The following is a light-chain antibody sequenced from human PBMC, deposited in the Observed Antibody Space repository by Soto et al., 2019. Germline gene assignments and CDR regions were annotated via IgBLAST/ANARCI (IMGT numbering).Light chain of an antibody. CDR1: SGNVASYS. CDR2: END. J-gene: IGLJ2*01. CDR3: QSYDSSNLVV. Sequence: NFMLTQPHSVSASPGKTVTISCTRSSGNVASYSVQWYQQRPGSSPTTVINENDQRPSGVPDRFSGSIDRSSNSASLTISGLKTEDEADYYCQSYDSSNLVVFGGGTKLTVL. V-gene: IGLV6-57*01.